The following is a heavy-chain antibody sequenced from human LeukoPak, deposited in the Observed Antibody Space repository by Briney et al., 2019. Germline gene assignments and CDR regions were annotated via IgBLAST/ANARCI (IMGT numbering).Heavy chain of an antibody. J-gene: IGHJ6*02. CDR2: ISYDGSNK. D-gene: IGHD2-15*01. V-gene: IGHV3-30-3*01. Sequence: GGSLRLFCAASGFTFSSYAMHGVRQARGKGLEWVAVISYDGSNKYYAVPVKGRFTISRDNSKNTLYLQMNSLRAEDTAVYYCARDGTEDCRGGSCSYYYGMDVWGQGTTVTVSS. CDR1: GFTFSSYA. CDR3: ARDGTEDCRGGSCSYYYGMDV.